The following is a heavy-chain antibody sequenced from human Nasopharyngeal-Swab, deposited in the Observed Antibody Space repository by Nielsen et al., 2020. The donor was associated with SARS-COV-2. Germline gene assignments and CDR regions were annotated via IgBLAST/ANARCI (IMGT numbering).Heavy chain of an antibody. CDR2: ISYDGSNK. J-gene: IGHJ4*02. V-gene: IGHV3-30*03. D-gene: IGHD5-18*01. CDR1: GFTFSSYG. CDR3: ARGMDTAMVLLY. Sequence: GESLKISCAASGFTFSSYGMHWVRQAPGKGLEWVAVISYDGSNKYYADSVKGRFTISRDNSKNTLYLQMNSLRAEDTAVYYCARGMDTAMVLLYWGQGTLVTVSS.